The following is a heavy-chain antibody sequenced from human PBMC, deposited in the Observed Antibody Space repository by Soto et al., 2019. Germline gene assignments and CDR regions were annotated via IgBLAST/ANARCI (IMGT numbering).Heavy chain of an antibody. CDR2: IYTSGST. V-gene: IGHV4-4*07. J-gene: IGHJ4*02. CDR1: GGSISSYY. D-gene: IGHD2-2*01. Sequence: PSETLYLTCTVSGGSISSYYWSWIRQSAGKGLEWIGRIYTSGSTNYNPSLKSRVTMSVDTSKNQFSLKLSSVTAADTAVYYCARACSSNSCYDVFDYWGQGTLVTVSS. CDR3: ARACSSNSCYDVFDY.